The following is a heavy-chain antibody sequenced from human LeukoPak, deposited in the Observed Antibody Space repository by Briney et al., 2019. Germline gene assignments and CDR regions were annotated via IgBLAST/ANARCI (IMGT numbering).Heavy chain of an antibody. CDR1: GFIFSSYA. V-gene: IGHV3-23*01. CDR3: AKAEHYDILTGYSHFDC. D-gene: IGHD3-9*01. Sequence: AGGSLRLSCAASGFIFSSYAMTWVRQAPGRGLEWVSVISGSGTSTYHADSVKGRFTVSRDNSKNTLYLQMNSLRAEDTAVYHCAKAEHYDILTGYSHFDCWGQGTLVTVSS. J-gene: IGHJ4*02. CDR2: ISGSGTST.